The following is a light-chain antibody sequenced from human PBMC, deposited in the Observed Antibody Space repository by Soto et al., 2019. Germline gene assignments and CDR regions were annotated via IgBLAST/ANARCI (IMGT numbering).Light chain of an antibody. V-gene: IGKV3-15*01. CDR3: QQYNNWTLT. CDR2: GAS. CDR1: PGVSGN. Sequence: IVMTQSPATLSVSPGERATLSCRASPGVSGNLAWYPQKPGQPPRLLLSGASTMATGIPARFSGSGSGTEFTLTISSLQSEDFAVYYCQQYNNWTLTFGGGTKGEIK. J-gene: IGKJ4*01.